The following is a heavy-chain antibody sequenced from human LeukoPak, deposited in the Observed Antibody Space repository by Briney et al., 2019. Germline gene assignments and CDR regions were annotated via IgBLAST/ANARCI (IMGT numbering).Heavy chain of an antibody. CDR3: AREDSGTSSFWLDP. Sequence: GGSLRLSCAASGFTFSDYYIYWVRQAPGKGLEWVSYISYSGRAMSYADFVEGRFIISRDNANNSVYLDMNSLRADDTAFYYCAREDSGTSSFWLDPWGQGTLVTVSS. CDR1: GFTFSDYY. CDR2: ISYSGRAM. V-gene: IGHV3-11*01. J-gene: IGHJ5*02. D-gene: IGHD1-1*01.